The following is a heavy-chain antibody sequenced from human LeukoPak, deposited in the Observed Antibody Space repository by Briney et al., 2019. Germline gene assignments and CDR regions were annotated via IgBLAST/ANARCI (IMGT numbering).Heavy chain of an antibody. Sequence: ASVKVSCKASGYSFITYHIHWVRQATGQGLEWMGWMSPTSGNTGYAQEFQGRVSMTRNTSINTAYMELSGLKSEDTAVYYCARSLAGRSYYYYMDAWGNGTTVTVSS. D-gene: IGHD6-6*01. CDR1: GYSFITYH. CDR2: MSPTSGNT. CDR3: ARSLAGRSYYYYMDA. J-gene: IGHJ6*03. V-gene: IGHV1-8*01.